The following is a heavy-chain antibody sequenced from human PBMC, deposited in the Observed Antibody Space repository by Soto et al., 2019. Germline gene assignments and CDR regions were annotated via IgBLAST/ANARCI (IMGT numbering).Heavy chain of an antibody. D-gene: IGHD1-26*01. CDR2: IIPIFGTA. J-gene: IGHJ6*02. CDR3: ASHSGSSPEGRYYYGMDV. Sequence: QVQLVQSGAEVKKPGSSVKVSCKASGGTFSSYAISWVRQAPGQGLEWMGGIIPIFGTADYAQKFQGRVTITADESTSTAYMELSSLRSEDTAVYYCASHSGSSPEGRYYYGMDVWGQGTTVNVSS. V-gene: IGHV1-69*12. CDR1: GGTFSSYA.